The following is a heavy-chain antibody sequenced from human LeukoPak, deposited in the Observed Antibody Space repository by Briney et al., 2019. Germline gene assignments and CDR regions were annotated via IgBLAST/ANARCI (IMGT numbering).Heavy chain of an antibody. CDR3: ARGIGWLQLVFDY. Sequence: SETLSLTCTVSGGSISSFYWSWIRQPPGKGLEWIGYIYYSGSTNYNPSLKSRVTISVDTSKNQFSLKLSSVTAADTAVYYCARGIGWLQLVFDYWGQGTLVTVSS. J-gene: IGHJ4*02. D-gene: IGHD5-24*01. V-gene: IGHV4-59*01. CDR1: GGSISSFY. CDR2: IYYSGST.